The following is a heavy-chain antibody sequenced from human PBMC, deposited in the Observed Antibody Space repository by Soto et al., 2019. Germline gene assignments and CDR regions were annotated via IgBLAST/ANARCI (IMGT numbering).Heavy chain of an antibody. D-gene: IGHD2-2*01. CDR2: IDPRDSYV. CDR3: ARLFCSTTTCDSWFDP. Sequence: GESLKISCTGFGYTFTTFWISWVRQMPGKGLGWMGRIDPRDSYVNYSPSFQGHVTISPDKSISTAYLQWGSLKASDTAMYYCARLFCSTTTCDSWFDPWGQGTLVTVSS. J-gene: IGHJ5*02. CDR1: GYTFTTFW. V-gene: IGHV5-10-1*01.